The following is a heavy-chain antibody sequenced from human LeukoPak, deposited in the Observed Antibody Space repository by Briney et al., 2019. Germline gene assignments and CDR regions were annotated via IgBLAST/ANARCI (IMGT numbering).Heavy chain of an antibody. V-gene: IGHV3-15*01. Sequence: GGSLRLSCAASGFTFSNAWMSWVRQAPGKGLEWVGRIRSKTDGGTTDYAAPVKGRFTISRDDSKNTLYLQMNSLKTEDTAVYYCTTDELMITSGGVIDYWGQGTLVTVSS. J-gene: IGHJ4*02. CDR2: IRSKTDGGTT. CDR3: TTDELMITSGGVIDY. CDR1: GFTFSNAW. D-gene: IGHD3-16*01.